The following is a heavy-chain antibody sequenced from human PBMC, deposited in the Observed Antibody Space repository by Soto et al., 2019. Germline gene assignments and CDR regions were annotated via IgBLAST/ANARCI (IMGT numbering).Heavy chain of an antibody. J-gene: IGHJ4*02. CDR1: SFSVSSWS. Sequence: XGCLGLSCGASSFSVSSWSVSWVRQAPGKGLEWVSAISGSGGSTYYADSVKGRFTISRDNSKNTLYLQMNSLRAEDKAVYYCAKFGGSLWGQGTLVTVSS. CDR2: ISGSGGST. D-gene: IGHD1-26*01. V-gene: IGHV3-23*01. CDR3: AKFGGSL.